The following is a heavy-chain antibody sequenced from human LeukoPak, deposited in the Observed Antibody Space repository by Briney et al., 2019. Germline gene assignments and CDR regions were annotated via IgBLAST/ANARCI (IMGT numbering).Heavy chain of an antibody. D-gene: IGHD3-10*01. CDR1: GGSISSYY. Sequence: PSETLSLTCTVSGGSISSYYWSWIRQPPGKGLEWIGYIYYSGSTNYNPSLKSRVTISVGTSKNQFSLKLSSVTAADTAVYYCARVSFYYGSGSYYSSFDPWGQGTLVTVSS. CDR3: ARVSFYYGSGSYYSSFDP. CDR2: IYYSGST. J-gene: IGHJ5*02. V-gene: IGHV4-59*01.